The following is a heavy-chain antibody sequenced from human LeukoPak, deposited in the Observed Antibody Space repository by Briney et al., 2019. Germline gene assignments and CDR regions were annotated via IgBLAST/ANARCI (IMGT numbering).Heavy chain of an antibody. CDR2: VYPADSDT. J-gene: IGHJ4*02. CDR3: AKTFGGYIFFEH. Sequence: GESLKISCETYGYSFTNYWVAWVRQVPGKGLEWLGAVYPADSDTKYSPSLQGHVIISADKATNTVYLQWSTLKASDTAMYYCAKTFGGYIFFEHWGQGTPVTVSS. D-gene: IGHD3-10*01. CDR1: GYSFTNYW. V-gene: IGHV5-51*01.